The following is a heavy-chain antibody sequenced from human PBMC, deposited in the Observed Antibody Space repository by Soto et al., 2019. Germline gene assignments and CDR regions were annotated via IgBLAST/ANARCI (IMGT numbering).Heavy chain of an antibody. CDR2: IIQDGRAI. CDR3: ARGGELSLLPLDY. V-gene: IGHV3-7*03. CDR1: GFSSSDYW. D-gene: IGHD3-16*02. Sequence: LRLSCAASGFSSSDYWMIWVRQAPGRGLEWVAHIIQDGRAIYYVDSVRGRFTISRDSAGNSVFLEMHRLRVEDTAVYYCARGGELSLLPLDYWGLGTLVTVSS. J-gene: IGHJ4*02.